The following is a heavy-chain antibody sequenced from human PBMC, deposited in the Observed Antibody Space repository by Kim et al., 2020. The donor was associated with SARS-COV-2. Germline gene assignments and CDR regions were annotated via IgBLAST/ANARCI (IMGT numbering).Heavy chain of an antibody. CDR2: INFSGTT. CDR3: ARHLLHGGSWPRPVAC. J-gene: IGHJ4*02. Sequence: SETLSLTCTVSGGSINSNTYYWGWVRQPPGKGLEWIGTINFSGTTYHNPSLKSRVTISLDTSKNQFSLKLTSVTAADTAVYYCARHLLHGGSWPRPVACWGQGTLVTVSS. CDR1: GGSINSNTYY. D-gene: IGHD6-13*01. V-gene: IGHV4-39*01.